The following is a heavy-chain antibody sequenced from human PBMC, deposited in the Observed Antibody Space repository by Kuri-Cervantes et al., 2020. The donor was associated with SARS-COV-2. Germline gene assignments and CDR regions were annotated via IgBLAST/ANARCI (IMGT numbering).Heavy chain of an antibody. CDR1: GGSISSGDYY. CDR3: ARDGGLHEGYSYGYIDY. CDR2: IYYSGST. Sequence: SETLSLTCTVSGGSISSGDYYWSWIRQPPGKGLEWIGYIYYSGSTYYNPSLKGRVTISVDTSKNQFSLKLSSVTAADTAVYYCARDGGLHEGYSYGYIDYWGQGALVTVSS. D-gene: IGHD5-18*01. V-gene: IGHV4-30-4*08. J-gene: IGHJ4*02.